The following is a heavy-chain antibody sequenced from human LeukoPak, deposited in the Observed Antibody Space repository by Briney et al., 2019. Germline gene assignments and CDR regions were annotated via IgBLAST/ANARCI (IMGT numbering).Heavy chain of an antibody. CDR2: ISGSGGST. D-gene: IGHD3-3*01. CDR1: GFTFSSYA. V-gene: IGHV3-23*01. J-gene: IGHJ6*02. CDR3: AKDFWCYDFWSGYCPGGMDV. Sequence: GGSLRLSCAAPGFTFSSYAMSWVRQAPGKGLEWVSAISGSGGSTYYADSVKGRFTISRDNSKNTLYLQMNSLRAEDTAVYYCAKDFWCYDFWSGYCPGGMDVWGQGTTVTVSS.